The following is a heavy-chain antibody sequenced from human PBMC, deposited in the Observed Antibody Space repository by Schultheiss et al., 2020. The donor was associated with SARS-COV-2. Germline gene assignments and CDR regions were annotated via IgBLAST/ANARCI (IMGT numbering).Heavy chain of an antibody. CDR1: GGTFSSYA. V-gene: IGHV1-69*05. J-gene: IGHJ5*02. CDR3: ARGTNWNYVGSWFDP. D-gene: IGHD1-7*01. CDR2: IIPIFGTA. Sequence: SVKVSCKASGGTFSSYAISWVRQAPGQGLEWMGGIIPIFGTANYAQKFQGRVTMTRNTSISTAYMELSSLRSEDTAVYYCARGTNWNYVGSWFDPWGQGTLVTVSS.